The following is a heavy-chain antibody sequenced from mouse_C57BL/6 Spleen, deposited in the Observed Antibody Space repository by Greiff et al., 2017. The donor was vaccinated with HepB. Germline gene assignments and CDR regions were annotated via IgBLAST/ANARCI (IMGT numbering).Heavy chain of an antibody. CDR2: INPNNGGT. J-gene: IGHJ3*01. CDR1: GYTFTDYN. Sequence: EVQVVESGPELVKPGASVKIPCKASGYTFTDYNMDWVKQSHGKSLEWIGDINPNNGGTIYNQKFKGKATLTVDKSSSTAYMELRSLTSEDTAVYYCARSGHYGSSPAWFAYWGQGTLVTVSA. CDR3: ARSGHYGSSPAWFAY. D-gene: IGHD1-1*01. V-gene: IGHV1-18*01.